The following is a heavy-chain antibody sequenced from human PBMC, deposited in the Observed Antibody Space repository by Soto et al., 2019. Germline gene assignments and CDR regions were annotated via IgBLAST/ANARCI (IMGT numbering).Heavy chain of an antibody. Sequence: ASVKVSCKASGYTFTSYAMHWVRQAPGQRLEWMGWINAGNGNTKYSQKFQGRVTITRDTSASTAYMELSSLRSEDTAVYYCARGGDDYSNYHYWGQGTLVTVSS. CDR2: INAGNGNT. V-gene: IGHV1-3*01. CDR1: GYTFTSYA. CDR3: ARGGDDYSNYHY. D-gene: IGHD4-4*01. J-gene: IGHJ4*02.